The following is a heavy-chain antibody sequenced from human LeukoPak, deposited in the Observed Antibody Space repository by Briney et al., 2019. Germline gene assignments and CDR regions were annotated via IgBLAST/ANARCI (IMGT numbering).Heavy chain of an antibody. CDR3: ARDLIAAHYSGSYRLDAFDI. Sequence: PGRSLRLSCAASGFTFSSYSMNWVRQAPGKGLEWVSSISSSSSYIYYADSVKGRFTISRDNAKNSLHLQMNSLRAEDTAVYYCARDLIAAHYSGSYRLDAFDIWGQGTMVTVSS. CDR2: ISSSSSYI. J-gene: IGHJ3*02. CDR1: GFTFSSYS. V-gene: IGHV3-21*01. D-gene: IGHD1-26*01.